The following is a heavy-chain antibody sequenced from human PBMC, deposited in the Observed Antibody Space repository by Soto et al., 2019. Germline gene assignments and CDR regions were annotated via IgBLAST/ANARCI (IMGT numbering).Heavy chain of an antibody. CDR2: IWYDGSNK. D-gene: IGHD2-2*01. V-gene: IGHV3-33*01. J-gene: IGHJ4*02. Sequence: QVQLVESGGGVVQPGRSLRLSCAASGFTFSSYGMHWVRQAPGKGLEWVAVIWYDGSNKSYADSVKGRFTISIDNSKNTLYLQMNSLRAEDTAVYYCARDLFLGRCSSTSCSPGYWGQGNLVTVSS. CDR3: ARDLFLGRCSSTSCSPGY. CDR1: GFTFSSYG.